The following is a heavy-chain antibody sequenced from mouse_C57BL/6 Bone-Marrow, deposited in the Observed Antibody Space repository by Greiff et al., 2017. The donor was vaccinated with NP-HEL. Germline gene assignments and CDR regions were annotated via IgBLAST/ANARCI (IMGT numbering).Heavy chain of an antibody. CDR1: GYTFTDYY. V-gene: IGHV1-76*01. D-gene: IGHD1-1*01. CDR3: ASGSGNYLDY. CDR2: IYPGSGNT. J-gene: IGHJ2*01. Sequence: LVESGAELVRPGASVKLSCKASGYTFTDYYINWVKQRPGQGLEWIARIYPGSGNTYYNEKFKGKATLTAEKSSSTAYMQLSSLTSEDSAVYFCASGSGNYLDYWGQGTTLTVSS.